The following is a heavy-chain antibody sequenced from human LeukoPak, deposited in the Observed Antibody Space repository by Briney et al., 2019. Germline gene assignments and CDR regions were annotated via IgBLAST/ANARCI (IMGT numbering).Heavy chain of an antibody. D-gene: IGHD3-22*01. CDR3: ARDRYYYDSSGPSWRWFDP. Sequence: SETLSLTCTVSGGSISSYYWSWIRQPAGKGLEWIGRIYTSGSTNYNPSLKSRVTMSVDTSKNQFSLKLSSVTAADTAVYYCARDRYYYDSSGPSWRWFDPWGQGTLVTVSS. J-gene: IGHJ5*02. CDR2: IYTSGST. CDR1: GGSISSYY. V-gene: IGHV4-4*07.